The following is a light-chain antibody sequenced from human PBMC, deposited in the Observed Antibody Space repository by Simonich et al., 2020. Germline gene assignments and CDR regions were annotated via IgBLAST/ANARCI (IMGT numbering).Light chain of an antibody. Sequence: DIVMTQSPDSLAVSLGERATINCKSSQSVLYSSNNKNYLAWYPQKPGQPPKLLIYWASTRESGVPDRFSGSGSGTDFTLTISSLQAEDVAVYYCQQYYSTPWTFVQGTKVEIK. J-gene: IGKJ1*01. CDR1: QSVLYSSNNKNY. CDR3: QQYYSTPWT. V-gene: IGKV4-1*01. CDR2: WAS.